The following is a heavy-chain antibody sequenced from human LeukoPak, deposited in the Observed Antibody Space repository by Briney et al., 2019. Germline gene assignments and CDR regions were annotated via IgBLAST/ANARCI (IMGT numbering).Heavy chain of an antibody. CDR1: GYTFTGYY. V-gene: IGHV1-2*02. Sequence: GASVKVSCKPSGYTFTGYYLHRVRQAPGQGLDWMGWINPNTGATIYAEKCQGRVTMTRDTSIDTAYMEMRSLRSDDTAVYYCARDRVGSGWPRPWYFEFWGQGTLITVSS. CDR3: ARDRVGSGWPRPWYFEF. D-gene: IGHD6-19*01. CDR2: INPNTGAT. J-gene: IGHJ4*02.